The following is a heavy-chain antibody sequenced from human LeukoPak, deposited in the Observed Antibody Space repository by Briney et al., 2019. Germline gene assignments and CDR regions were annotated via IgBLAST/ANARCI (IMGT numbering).Heavy chain of an antibody. Sequence: GGSLRLSCAASGFTFSSYSMNWVRQAPGKGLEWVSSISSSSSYIYYADSVKGRFTISRDNAKNSLYLQMNSLRAEDTAVYYCARADSSSWYFDYWGQGTLVTVSS. CDR3: ARADSSSWYFDY. J-gene: IGHJ4*02. D-gene: IGHD6-13*01. CDR2: ISSSSSYI. V-gene: IGHV3-21*01. CDR1: GFTFSSYS.